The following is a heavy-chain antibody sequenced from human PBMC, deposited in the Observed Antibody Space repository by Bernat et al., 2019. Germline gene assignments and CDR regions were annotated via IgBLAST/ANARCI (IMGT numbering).Heavy chain of an antibody. CDR3: ARLGCGGDCSYFDL. V-gene: IGHV3-23*04. CDR1: GFTLSSYA. J-gene: IGHJ2*01. Sequence: EVQLVESGGGLVQPGGSLRLSCAGSGFTLSSYAVSWVRQAPGKGLEWVSGITITGGSTYYTDSVKGRFTISRDKSKNTLYLQMNSLRAEDTAVYYWARLGCGGDCSYFDLWGRGTLVTVSS. CDR2: ITITGGST. D-gene: IGHD2-21*02.